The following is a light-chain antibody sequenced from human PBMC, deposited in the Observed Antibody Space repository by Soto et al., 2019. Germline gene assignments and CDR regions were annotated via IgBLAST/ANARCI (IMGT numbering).Light chain of an antibody. CDR2: EVS. Sequence: QSVLTQPASVSGSPGQSITISCAGTSSDVGGHNYVSWYQQHPGKAPKLIIYEVSNRPSGVSNRFSGSKSGNTASLTISGLQAEDEVDYYCCSYTSSSTLAYVFGTGTQLTVL. V-gene: IGLV2-14*01. CDR1: SSDVGGHNY. J-gene: IGLJ1*01. CDR3: CSYTSSSTLAYV.